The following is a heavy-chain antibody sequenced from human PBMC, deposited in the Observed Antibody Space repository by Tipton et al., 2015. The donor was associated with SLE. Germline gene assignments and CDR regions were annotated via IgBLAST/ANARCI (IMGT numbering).Heavy chain of an antibody. Sequence: SLRLSCAASGFTFDDYAMHWVRQAPGKGLEWVSGISWNSGSIGYADSVKGRFTISRDNAKNSLYLQMNSLRAEDTALYYCARLGGKGDYWGQGTLVTVSS. J-gene: IGHJ4*02. D-gene: IGHD4-23*01. V-gene: IGHV3-9*01. CDR2: ISWNSGSI. CDR1: GFTFDDYA. CDR3: ARLGGKGDY.